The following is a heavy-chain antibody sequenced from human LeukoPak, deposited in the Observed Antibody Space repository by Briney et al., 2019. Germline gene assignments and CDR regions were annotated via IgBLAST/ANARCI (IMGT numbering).Heavy chain of an antibody. D-gene: IGHD2-21*02. CDR3: ARVPPEVTLDY. CDR1: GFTVSSNY. J-gene: IGHJ4*02. V-gene: IGHV3-53*01. Sequence: GGSLRLSCAASGFTVSSNYMSWVRQAPGKGLEWVSVIYSGGSTYYADSVKGRFTISRDSSKNTLYLQMNSLRAEDTAVYYCARVPPEVTLDYWGQGTLVTVSS. CDR2: IYSGGST.